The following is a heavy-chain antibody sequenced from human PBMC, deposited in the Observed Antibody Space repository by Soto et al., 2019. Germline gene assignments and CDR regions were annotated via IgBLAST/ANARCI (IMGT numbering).Heavy chain of an antibody. V-gene: IGHV1-24*01. CDR3: ATRNTEIYYDGTPLYFDY. CDR1: GYTLTELS. CDR2: VDPEDGET. D-gene: IGHD3-22*01. J-gene: IGHJ4*02. Sequence: QVQLVQSGAEVKKPGASVKGSCKVSGYTLTELSMHWLRQAPGKGLEWMGGVDPEDGETIYAQKFQGRVTMTEDTSTDSDYMELSSLRSEDTAVYYCATRNTEIYYDGTPLYFDYWGKGTLVTVSS.